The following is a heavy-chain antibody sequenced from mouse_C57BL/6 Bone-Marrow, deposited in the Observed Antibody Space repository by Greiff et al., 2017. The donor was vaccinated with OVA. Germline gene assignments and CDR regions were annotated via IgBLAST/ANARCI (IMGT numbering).Heavy chain of an antibody. V-gene: IGHV1-76*01. CDR3: ARGSSYYYGRSLGY. J-gene: IGHJ2*01. Sequence: QVQLQQSGAELVRPGASVKLSCKASGYTFTDYYINWVKQRPGQGLEWIARIYPGSGNTYYNEKFKGKATLTAEKSSSTAYMQLSSLTSEDSAVYFCARGSSYYYGRSLGYWGQGTTLTVSS. D-gene: IGHD1-1*01. CDR2: IYPGSGNT. CDR1: GYTFTDYY.